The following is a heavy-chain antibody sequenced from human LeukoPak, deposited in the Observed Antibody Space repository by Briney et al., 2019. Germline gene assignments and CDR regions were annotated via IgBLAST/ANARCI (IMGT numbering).Heavy chain of an antibody. CDR2: ISWYSGSI. V-gene: IGHV3-9*01. D-gene: IGHD3-22*01. CDR3: AKAHYYDSSGYYYYYGMDV. J-gene: IGHJ6*02. CDR1: GFTFDDYA. Sequence: GGSLRLSCAASGFTFDDYAMHWVRQAAGKGLEWVSGISWYSGSIGYADSVKGRFTISRDNAKNSLYLQMNSLRAEDTALYYCAKAHYYDSSGYYYYYGMDVWGQGTTVIVSS.